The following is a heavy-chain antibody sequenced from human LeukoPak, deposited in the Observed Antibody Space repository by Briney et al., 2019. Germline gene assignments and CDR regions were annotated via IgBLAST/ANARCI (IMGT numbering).Heavy chain of an antibody. CDR3: ARAAYSPGAEPAAFDI. J-gene: IGHJ3*02. V-gene: IGHV6-1*01. CDR1: GDSVSSNSAA. CDR2: TYYRSKWYN. Sequence: SQTLSLTCAISGDSVSSNSAAWHWIRQSPSRGLEWLGRTYYRSKWYNGYTVAVKSRITINPDTSKNQFSLKLSSVTAADTAVYYCARAAYSPGAEPAAFDIWGQGTMVTVSS. D-gene: IGHD3-16*01.